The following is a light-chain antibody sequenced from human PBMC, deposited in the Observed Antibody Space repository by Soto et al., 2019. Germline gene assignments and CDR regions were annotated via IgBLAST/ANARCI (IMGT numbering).Light chain of an antibody. J-gene: IGKJ1*01. CDR1: QSVLRNC. V-gene: IGKV3-20*01. CDR2: GAS. Sequence: EIVLTQSPGTLSLSPGERATLSCRASQSVLRNCLARYQQKPGQAPRLLIYGASSRATGIPDRFSGSGSGTDFTLTVNRPEPEDFAVYYCQQHGTSPRTFGQGTRVEIK. CDR3: QQHGTSPRT.